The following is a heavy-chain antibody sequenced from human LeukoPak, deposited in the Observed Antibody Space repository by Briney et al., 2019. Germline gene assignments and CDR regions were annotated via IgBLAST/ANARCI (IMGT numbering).Heavy chain of an antibody. CDR2: ISASGGTT. Sequence: PGESLRLSCAAYGFTFSSYAMSWVRQAPGKGLEWVSGISASGGTTYYADSVKGRFTISRDNSKNTLYLQMNSLRAEDTAVYYCAKGQSSSGLRNYFDYWGQGTLVTVSS. D-gene: IGHD3-22*01. CDR3: AKGQSSSGLRNYFDY. V-gene: IGHV3-23*01. J-gene: IGHJ4*02. CDR1: GFTFSSYA.